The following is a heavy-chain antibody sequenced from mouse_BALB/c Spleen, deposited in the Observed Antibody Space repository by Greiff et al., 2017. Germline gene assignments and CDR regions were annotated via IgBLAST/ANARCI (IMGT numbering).Heavy chain of an antibody. J-gene: IGHJ2*01. CDR2: ISSGGSYT. CDR3: TRDLGTTVVAPFDY. CDR1: GFTFSSYT. D-gene: IGHD1-1*01. V-gene: IGHV5-6-4*01. Sequence: EVKLMESGGGLVKPGGSLKLSCAASGFTFSSYTMSWVRQTPEKRLEWVATISSGGSYTYYPDSVKGRFTISRDNAKNTLYLQMSSLKSEDTAMYYCTRDLGTTVVAPFDYWGQGTTLTVSS.